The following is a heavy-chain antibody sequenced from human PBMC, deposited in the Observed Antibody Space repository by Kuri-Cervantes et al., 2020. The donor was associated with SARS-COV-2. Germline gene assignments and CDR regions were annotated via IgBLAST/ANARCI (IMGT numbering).Heavy chain of an antibody. J-gene: IGHJ4*02. D-gene: IGHD6-13*01. CDR3: ARVRSWDEYFDY. CDR2: INWNGGST. CDR1: GFTFDDYG. V-gene: IGHV3-20*04. Sequence: GGSLRLSCAASGFTFDDYGMSWVRQAPGKGLEWVSGINWNGGSTGYADSVKGRFTISRDNAKNSLYLQMNSLRAEDTAVYYCARVRSWDEYFDYWGQGTLVTVSS.